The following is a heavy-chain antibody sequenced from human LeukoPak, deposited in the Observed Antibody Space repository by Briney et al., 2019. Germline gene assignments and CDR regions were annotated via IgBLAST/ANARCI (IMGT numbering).Heavy chain of an antibody. Sequence: GGSLRLSCAASGFTFSSYSMYWVRRAPGKGLEWVSSISSSSSYIYYADSVKGRFTISRDNAKNSLYLQMNSLRAEDTAVYYCARGGDYSGWFDPWGRGTLVTVSS. D-gene: IGHD1-26*01. J-gene: IGHJ5*02. CDR1: GFTFSSYS. CDR3: ARGGDYSGWFDP. CDR2: ISSSSSYI. V-gene: IGHV3-21*01.